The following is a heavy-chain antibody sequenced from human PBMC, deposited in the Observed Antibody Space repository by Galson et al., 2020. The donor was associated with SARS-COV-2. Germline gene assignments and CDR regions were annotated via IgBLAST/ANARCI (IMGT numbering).Heavy chain of an antibody. CDR3: ASPRSLGTLDAFDI. CDR1: GFTFRSYA. J-gene: IGHJ3*02. CDR2: ISGSGGST. V-gene: IGHV3-23*01. D-gene: IGHD1-26*01. Sequence: GESLKISCAASGFTFRSYAMSWVRQAPGKGLEWVSAISGSGGSTYYADSVKGRFTISRDNSKNTLYLQMNSLRAEDTAVYYCASPRSLGTLDAFDIWGQGTMVTVSS.